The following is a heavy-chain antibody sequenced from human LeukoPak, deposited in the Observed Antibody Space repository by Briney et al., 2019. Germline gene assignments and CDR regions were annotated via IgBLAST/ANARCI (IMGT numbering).Heavy chain of an antibody. D-gene: IGHD1-26*01. CDR3: TTDGVGVEGATYDN. CDR2: IKAKAHGGTI. Sequence: TGGSLRLSCAASGFTFINAWMAWVRQAPGKGLEWVGRIKAKAHGGTIEYAAPVKGRFTISRDDSKNTLYLQMNSLKTEDTAVYYCTTDGVGVEGATYDNWGQGALVSVSS. CDR1: GFTFINAW. V-gene: IGHV3-15*01. J-gene: IGHJ4*02.